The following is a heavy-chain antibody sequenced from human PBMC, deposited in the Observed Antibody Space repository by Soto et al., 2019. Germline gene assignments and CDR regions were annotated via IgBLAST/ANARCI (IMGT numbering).Heavy chain of an antibody. J-gene: IGHJ4*02. D-gene: IGHD1-1*01. V-gene: IGHV1-3*01. CDR1: GYTFANSA. CDR3: ARDNNWADY. CDR2: INAANGNT. Sequence: GASVKVSCKASGYTFANSAMHWVRQAPGQRLKWMGWINAANGNTKYPQRFQGRLTISRDTSASTAVMELSGLRYEDTAVYYCARDNNWADYWGQGTLVTVSS.